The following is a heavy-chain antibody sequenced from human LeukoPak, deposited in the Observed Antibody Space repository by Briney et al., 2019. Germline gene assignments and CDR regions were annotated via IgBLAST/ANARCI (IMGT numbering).Heavy chain of an antibody. CDR1: GGSFSGYY. Sequence: SETLSLTCAVYGGSFSGYYWSWIRQPPGKGLVWIGEINHSGSTNYNPSLKSRVTISVDTSKNQFSLKLSSVTAADTAVYYCARRPYDILTGTDIWGQGTMVTVSS. CDR2: INHSGST. D-gene: IGHD3-9*01. J-gene: IGHJ3*02. CDR3: ARRPYDILTGTDI. V-gene: IGHV4-34*01.